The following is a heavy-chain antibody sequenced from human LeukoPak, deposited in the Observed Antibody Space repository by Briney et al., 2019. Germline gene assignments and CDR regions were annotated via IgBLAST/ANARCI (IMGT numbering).Heavy chain of an antibody. D-gene: IGHD4-17*01. Sequence: SQTLSLTCTVSGGSISSGDYYWSWIRQPPGTGLEWIGYIHYSGSTYYNPSLKSRVTISVDTSKNQFSLKLSSVTAADTAVYYCARALVDYGDFDFDLWGRGTLVTVSS. CDR1: GGSISSGDYY. J-gene: IGHJ2*01. CDR3: ARALVDYGDFDFDL. V-gene: IGHV4-30-4*01. CDR2: IHYSGST.